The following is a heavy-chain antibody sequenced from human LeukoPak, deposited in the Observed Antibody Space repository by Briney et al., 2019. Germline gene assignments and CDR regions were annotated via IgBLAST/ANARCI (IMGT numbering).Heavy chain of an antibody. D-gene: IGHD1-26*01. J-gene: IGHJ1*01. CDR2: IYYSGST. CDR3: ASLGSYTEYFQH. Sequence: SETLSLTCTVSGGSISSYYWSWIRQPAGKGLEWIGYIYYSGSTNYNPSLKSRVTISVDTSKNQFSLKLSSVTAADTAVYYCASLGSYTEYFQHWGQGTLVTVSS. CDR1: GGSISSYY. V-gene: IGHV4-59*01.